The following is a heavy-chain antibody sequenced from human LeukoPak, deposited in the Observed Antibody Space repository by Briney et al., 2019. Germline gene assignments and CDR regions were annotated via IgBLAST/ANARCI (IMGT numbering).Heavy chain of an antibody. D-gene: IGHD5-12*01. Sequence: SETLSLTCTVSGGSINSYYWSWIRQPPGKGLECIGHIYYTGSTYYKPSLESRVTISVDTAKNQISLKLSSVTAADTAVYYCARVAVAYGGYHFDYWGQGTLVTVSS. CDR2: IYYTGST. V-gene: IGHV4-59*01. CDR3: ARVAVAYGGYHFDY. CDR1: GGSINSYY. J-gene: IGHJ4*02.